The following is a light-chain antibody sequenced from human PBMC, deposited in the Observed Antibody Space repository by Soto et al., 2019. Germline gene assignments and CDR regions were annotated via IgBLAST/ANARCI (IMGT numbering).Light chain of an antibody. Sequence: QSVLTQPPSVSGTPGLRVNISCSGGISNIGKDTVNWYQQLPGTAPKLLMFSNDHRPSGVPDRFSGSKSGTSAYLAISGLRSEDEADYYCAAWDDSLRGHWAFGGGTKLTVL. CDR3: AAWDDSLRGHWA. V-gene: IGLV1-44*01. CDR2: SND. CDR1: ISNIGKDT. J-gene: IGLJ3*02.